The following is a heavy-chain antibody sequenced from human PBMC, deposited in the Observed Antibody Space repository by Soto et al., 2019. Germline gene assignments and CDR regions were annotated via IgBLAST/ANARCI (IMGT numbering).Heavy chain of an antibody. D-gene: IGHD4-17*01. CDR3: ARGVSSGDYANYYYYMDV. CDR1: GGSFSGYY. J-gene: IGHJ6*03. Sequence: SETLSLTCAVYGGSFSGYYWSWIRQPPGKGLEWIGEINHSGSTNYNPSLKSRVTISVDTSKNQFSLKLSSVTAADTAVYYCARGVSSGDYANYYYYMDVWGKGTTVTVSS. CDR2: INHSGST. V-gene: IGHV4-34*01.